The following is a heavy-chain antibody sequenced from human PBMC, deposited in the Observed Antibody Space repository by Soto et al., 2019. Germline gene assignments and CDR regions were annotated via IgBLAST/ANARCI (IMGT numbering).Heavy chain of an antibody. Sequence: SETLSLTCTVSGGSISTYYWSWIRQPPGKGLEWIGYIYYSGSTNYNPSLKSRATISIDTSRNQLSLKLSSVTAADTAVYYCARVPDRWGQGTLVTVSS. J-gene: IGHJ5*02. V-gene: IGHV4-59*12. CDR2: IYYSGST. D-gene: IGHD2-2*01. CDR3: ARVPDR. CDR1: GGSISTYY.